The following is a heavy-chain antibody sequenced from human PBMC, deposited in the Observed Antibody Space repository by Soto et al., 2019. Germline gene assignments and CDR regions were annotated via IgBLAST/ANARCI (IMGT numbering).Heavy chain of an antibody. CDR2: IYHSGTT. V-gene: IGHV4-4*02. CDR1: GTSISSSIW. D-gene: IGHD3-22*01. CDR3: ATSRYYDRSDYFFRYFDL. J-gene: IGHJ2*01. Sequence: QVQLRESGPGRVMPSGTLSLTCTISGTSISSSIWWNWVRQSPGKGLAWIGEIYHSGTTKYNPSLRCRVTISVDKFMNEFSLNLSSVTAADTAVYYCATSRYYDRSDYFFRYFDLWGSGTLVTVSS.